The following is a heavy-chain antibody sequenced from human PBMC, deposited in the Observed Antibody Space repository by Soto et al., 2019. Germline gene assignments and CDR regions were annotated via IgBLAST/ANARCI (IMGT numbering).Heavy chain of an antibody. J-gene: IGHJ4*02. CDR2: INTDGTNT. D-gene: IGHD3-16*01. Sequence: EVQLVESGGGLVQPGGSLRLSCAVSGFTFSRYWMHWFRQDPRNGLVWVSSINTDGTNTQYADSVRGRFTVSRDNAKNTVYLQMISLRSEHTAVYYCAKDLLWGQSDYWGQGTLVVVSS. CDR1: GFTFSRYW. V-gene: IGHV3-74*03. CDR3: AKDLLWGQSDY.